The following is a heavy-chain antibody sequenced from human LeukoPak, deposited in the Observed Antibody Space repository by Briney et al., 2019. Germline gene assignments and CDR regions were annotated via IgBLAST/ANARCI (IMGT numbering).Heavy chain of an antibody. CDR1: GFTFGDHA. CDR2: IRSKAYRGTT. CDR3: ARGPIQLWIHNAMDV. Sequence: GGSLRLSCTGSGFTFGDHAMSWVRQAPGKGLEWVGFIRSKAYRGTTEYAASVKGRFTISKDDSASIAYLQMNSLRTEDTAVYYCARGPIQLWIHNAMDVWGQGTTVTVSS. D-gene: IGHD5-18*01. V-gene: IGHV3-49*04. J-gene: IGHJ6*02.